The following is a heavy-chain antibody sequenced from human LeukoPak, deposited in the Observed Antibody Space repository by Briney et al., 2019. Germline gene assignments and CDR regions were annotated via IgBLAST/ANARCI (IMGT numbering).Heavy chain of an antibody. Sequence: PSETLSLTSTVSGGSISSSSYYWGWIRQPPGKGLEWIGSIYYSGSTYYNPSLKSRVTISVDTSKNQFSLKLSSVTAADTAVYYCARLVRSLRAFDIWGQGTMVTVSS. CDR3: ARLVRSLRAFDI. D-gene: IGHD4-23*01. CDR2: IYYSGST. J-gene: IGHJ3*02. V-gene: IGHV4-39*01. CDR1: GGSISSSSYY.